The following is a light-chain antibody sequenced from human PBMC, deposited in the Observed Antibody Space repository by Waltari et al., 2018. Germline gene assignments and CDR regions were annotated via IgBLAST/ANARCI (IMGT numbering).Light chain of an antibody. CDR3: LQYNSYPRT. V-gene: IGKV1-17*01. CDR2: GAF. CDR1: KGMGSE. J-gene: IGKJ1*01. Sequence: DIQMTQSPSSLSASVGDRVTIICRASKGMGSEVNWIQQKPGKAPKALIYGAFILQSGVPSRFSGSGSGTEFTLTISSLQPEDFATYYCLQYNSYPRTFGQGTKVDIK.